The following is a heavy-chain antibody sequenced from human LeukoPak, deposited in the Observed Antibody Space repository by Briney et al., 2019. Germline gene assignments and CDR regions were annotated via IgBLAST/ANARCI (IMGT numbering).Heavy chain of an antibody. CDR1: GFTFSSYA. CDR2: ISPSGGVT. CDR3: AKAHVPTMIRGVVSSD. Sequence: GGSLRLSCATSGFTFSSYAMSWVRQAPGKGLEWVSTISPSGGVTFYADSVRGRFTISRDYSKDTLFLQMNSLRAEDTALYYCAKAHVPTMIRGVVSSDWGQGTLVTVSS. D-gene: IGHD3-10*01. J-gene: IGHJ4*02. V-gene: IGHV3-23*01.